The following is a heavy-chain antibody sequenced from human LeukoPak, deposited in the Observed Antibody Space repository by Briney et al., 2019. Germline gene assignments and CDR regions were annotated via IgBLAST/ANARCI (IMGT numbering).Heavy chain of an antibody. CDR3: ARKDYGSMSYPLDY. D-gene: IGHD3-10*01. J-gene: IGHJ4*02. Sequence: GGSLRLSCAVSGFTFGSYALHWLRQAPGKGLEYVSAISSNGRNTYYANSVKGRFTISRDNSKNTLYLQMGSLRAEDTAVYYCARKDYGSMSYPLDYWGQGTLVTVSS. CDR1: GFTFGSYA. V-gene: IGHV3-64*01. CDR2: ISSNGRNT.